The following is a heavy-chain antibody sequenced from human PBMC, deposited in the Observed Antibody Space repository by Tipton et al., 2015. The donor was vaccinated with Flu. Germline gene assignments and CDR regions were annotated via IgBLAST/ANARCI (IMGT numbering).Heavy chain of an antibody. D-gene: IGHD3-10*01. CDR2: ISSSGNT. CDR1: GGSMNSDPYY. V-gene: IGHV4-31*03. CDR3: ARDRAPYGSENYYTPLNPDV. Sequence: TLSLTCSVSGGSMNSDPYYWTWIRQRPGKGLEWIGHISSSGNTYYSPSLSGRVAISLDTSKNQLSLKLTSVTAADTAVYHCARDRAPYGSENYYTPLNPDVWGPGTTVTVSS. J-gene: IGHJ6*01.